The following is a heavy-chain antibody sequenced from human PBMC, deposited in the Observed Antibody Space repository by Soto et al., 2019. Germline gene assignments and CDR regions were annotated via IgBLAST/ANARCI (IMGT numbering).Heavy chain of an antibody. CDR1: GGSISSGGYY. CDR3: ARGITIFGVVIPIFDY. J-gene: IGHJ4*02. V-gene: IGHV4-31*03. CDR2: IYYSGST. Sequence: SETLSLTCTVSGGSISSGGYYWSWVRQHPGKGLEWIGYIYYSGSTYYNPSLKSRVTISVDTSKNQFSLKLSSVTAADTAVYYCARGITIFGVVIPIFDYWGQGTLVTVSS. D-gene: IGHD3-3*01.